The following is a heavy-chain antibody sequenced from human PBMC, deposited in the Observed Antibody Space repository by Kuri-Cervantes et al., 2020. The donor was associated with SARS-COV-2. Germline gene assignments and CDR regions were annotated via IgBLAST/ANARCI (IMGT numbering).Heavy chain of an antibody. CDR3: ARGGWIQLWSRPYYYYMDV. D-gene: IGHD5-18*01. CDR2: ISSSGSTI. J-gene: IGHJ6*03. CDR1: GFTFSDYY. Sequence: LSLTCAASGFTFSDYYMSWIRQAPGKGLEWVSYISSSGSTIYYADSVKGRFTISRDNAKNSLYLQMNSLRAEDTAVYYCARGGWIQLWSRPYYYYMDVWGKGATVTVSS. V-gene: IGHV3-11*04.